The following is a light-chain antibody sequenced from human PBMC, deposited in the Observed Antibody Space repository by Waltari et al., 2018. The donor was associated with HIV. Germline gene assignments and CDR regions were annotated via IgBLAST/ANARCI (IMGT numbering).Light chain of an antibody. J-gene: IGKJ1*01. Sequence: DIVMTRSPLSLPVTPGEPASITCRSSQSLLHSNGYTHLDWYLQKPGQSPQLLIYLGSNRASGVPERFSGSGSGTNFTLRIGRVAAEDVGVYYCMQPLQTPWTFGQGTKVEIK. CDR1: QSLLHSNGYTH. V-gene: IGKV2-28*01. CDR3: MQPLQTPWT. CDR2: LGS.